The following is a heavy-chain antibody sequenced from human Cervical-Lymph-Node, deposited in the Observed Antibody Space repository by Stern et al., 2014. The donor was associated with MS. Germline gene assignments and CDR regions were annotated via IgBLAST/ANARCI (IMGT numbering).Heavy chain of an antibody. CDR2: ISTNNGRT. V-gene: IGHV1-18*01. D-gene: IGHD1-26*01. CDR3: ARRSGSYSFDY. Sequence: QMQLVQSGAEVKKPGASVKVSCKPTGYTFTNYGISWVRQAPGQGLEWMGWISTNNGRTNYAQKLQGRLTMTRDTSTSTAYMDLRSLTSDDTAVYYCARRSGSYSFDYWGQGTLVTVSS. J-gene: IGHJ4*02. CDR1: GYTFTNYG.